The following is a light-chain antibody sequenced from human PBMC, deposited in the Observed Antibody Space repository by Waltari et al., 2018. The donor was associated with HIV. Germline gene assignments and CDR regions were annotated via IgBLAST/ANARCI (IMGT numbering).Light chain of an antibody. CDR1: QGIRTY. CDR3: QQQNTYPLT. Sequence: DILLTQSPSFLSASVGDRVTISCRATQGIRTYLAWYQQSHGRAPKLLIFSASILQDTVPSRFSASGSGTQFTLTINSLQPEDFATYYCQQQNTYPLTLGPGT. J-gene: IGKJ3*01. V-gene: IGKV1-9*01. CDR2: SAS.